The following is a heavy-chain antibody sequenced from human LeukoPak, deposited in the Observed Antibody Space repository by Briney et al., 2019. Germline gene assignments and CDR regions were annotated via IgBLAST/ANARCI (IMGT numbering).Heavy chain of an antibody. V-gene: IGHV4-59*01. CDR1: GGSISPYF. Sequence: SETLSLTCTGSGGSISPYFWSWIGQPPGKGLEWIGYISYSGSTNYNPSLKSRVTISVDTSKNQFSLQLSSVTAADTAVYYCARDDYRGVTNFDPWGQGTLVTVSS. CDR2: ISYSGST. J-gene: IGHJ5*02. CDR3: ARDDYRGVTNFDP. D-gene: IGHD3-10*01.